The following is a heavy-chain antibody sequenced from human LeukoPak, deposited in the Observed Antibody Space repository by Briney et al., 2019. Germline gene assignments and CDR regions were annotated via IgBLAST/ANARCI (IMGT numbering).Heavy chain of an antibody. Sequence: SETLSLTCTVSGDSISSHYWSWIRQPPGKGLEWIGYIYYSGSTNYNPSLKSRVTISVDTSKNQFSLKLSSVTAADTAVYYCARETDSSSWYNWFDPWGQGTLVTVSS. CDR3: ARETDSSSWYNWFDP. D-gene: IGHD6-13*01. J-gene: IGHJ5*02. CDR1: GDSISSHY. V-gene: IGHV4-59*11. CDR2: IYYSGST.